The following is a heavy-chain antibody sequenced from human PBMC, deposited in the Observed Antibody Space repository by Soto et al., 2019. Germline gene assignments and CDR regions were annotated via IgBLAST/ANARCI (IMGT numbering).Heavy chain of an antibody. V-gene: IGHV3-23*01. D-gene: IGHD6-13*01. J-gene: IGHJ4*02. CDR2: ISGSGGST. CDR3: AKSDYSSSWFDY. CDR1: GFTFSSYA. Sequence: EVQLLESGGGLVQPGGSLRLSCAASGFTFSSYAMSWVRQAPGRGLEWVSAISGSGGSTYYADSVKGRFTISRDNSKNTLYLQMNSLRAEDTAVYYCAKSDYSSSWFDYWGQGPLVTVSS.